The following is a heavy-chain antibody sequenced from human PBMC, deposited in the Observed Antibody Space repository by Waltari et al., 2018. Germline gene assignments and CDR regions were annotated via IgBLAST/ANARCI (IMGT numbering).Heavy chain of an antibody. J-gene: IGHJ4*02. Sequence: QVQLVESGGGVVQPGRSLRLSCAASGFTFRSYAMHWVRQAPGKGLEWVAVKSYDGSKKYYVEAVKGRLTISRDNSKNTLYLQMNSLRAEDTAVYYCARAHIVVVPAAMLGLGDYWGQGTLVTVSS. CDR1: GFTFRSYA. V-gene: IGHV3-30*04. CDR2: KSYDGSKK. CDR3: ARAHIVVVPAAMLGLGDY. D-gene: IGHD2-2*01.